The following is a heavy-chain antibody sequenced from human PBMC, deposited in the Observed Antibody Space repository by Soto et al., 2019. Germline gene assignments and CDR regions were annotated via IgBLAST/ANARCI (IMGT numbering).Heavy chain of an antibody. Sequence: ASVKVSCKASGGTFSTYTITWVRQAPGQGLEWMGRIIPIIGIINYAQKFQGRVTISADKFTGTAYMELTGLRSDDTAVYYCARVGCSGGSCYAVDSWGQGTLVTVSS. J-gene: IGHJ4*02. CDR1: GGTFSTYT. CDR2: IIPIIGII. CDR3: ARVGCSGGSCYAVDS. V-gene: IGHV1-69*02. D-gene: IGHD2-15*01.